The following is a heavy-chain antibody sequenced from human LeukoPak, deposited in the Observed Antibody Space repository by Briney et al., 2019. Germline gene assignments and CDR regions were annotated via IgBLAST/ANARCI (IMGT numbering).Heavy chain of an antibody. CDR3: ARESTVTANDAFDI. J-gene: IGHJ3*02. CDR2: ITSISSYI. CDR1: GFTFNIYS. D-gene: IGHD4-17*01. Sequence: GGSLRLSCAASGFTFNIYSMIWVRQAPGKGLEWISSITSISSYIYYADSMKGRVTISRDNAKNSLYLQMNGLRAEDTAVYYCARESTVTANDAFDIWGQGTMVTVSS. V-gene: IGHV3-21*01.